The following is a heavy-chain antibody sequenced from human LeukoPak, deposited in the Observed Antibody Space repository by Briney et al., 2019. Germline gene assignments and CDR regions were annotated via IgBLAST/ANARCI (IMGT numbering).Heavy chain of an antibody. D-gene: IGHD2-2*01. CDR2: INHSGST. CDR1: GGSFSGYY. V-gene: IGHV4-34*01. CDR3: AREPDVPAAKNFDY. Sequence: SETLSLTCAVYGGSFSGYYWSWIRQPPGKGLEWIGEINHSGSTNYNPSLKSRVTISVDTSKNQFSLKLSSVIAADTAVYYCAREPDVPAAKNFDYWGQGTLVTVSS. J-gene: IGHJ4*02.